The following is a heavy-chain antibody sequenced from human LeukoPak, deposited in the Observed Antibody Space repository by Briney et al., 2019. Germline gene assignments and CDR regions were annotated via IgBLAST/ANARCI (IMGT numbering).Heavy chain of an antibody. D-gene: IGHD3-10*01. CDR1: GGSFSGYY. CDR2: INHSGST. CDR3: ARHRVWSGESLMDV. V-gene: IGHV4-34*01. Sequence: SETLSLTCAVYGGSFSGYYWSWIRQPPGKGLEWIGEINHSGSTNYNPSLKSRVTISVDTSKNQFSLKLSSVTAADTAVYYCARHRVWSGESLMDVWGKGTTVTISS. J-gene: IGHJ6*04.